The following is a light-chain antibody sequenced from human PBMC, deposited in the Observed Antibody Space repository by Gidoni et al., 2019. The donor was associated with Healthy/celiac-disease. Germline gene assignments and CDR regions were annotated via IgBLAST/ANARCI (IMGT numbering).Light chain of an antibody. J-gene: IGKJ1*01. CDR3: QQYGSSPPWT. Sequence: IVLTQSPGTLSLSPGERATHSCRASQSVSSSYLAWYQQKPGQAPRLLISGASSRATGIPDRFSCSGSGTDFTLTISRLEPEDFAVYYCQQYGSSPPWTFGQXTKVEIK. CDR1: QSVSSSY. CDR2: GAS. V-gene: IGKV3-20*01.